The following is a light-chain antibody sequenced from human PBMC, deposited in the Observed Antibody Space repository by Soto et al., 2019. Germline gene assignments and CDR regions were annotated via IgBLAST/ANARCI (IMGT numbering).Light chain of an antibody. CDR2: GAS. CDR3: QQSYSVPYT. CDR1: QTISKS. Sequence: DIQMTQSPSSLSASVGDTISITCRSFQTISKSLNWYQQRPGKAPKLLIFGASTLYNGVPPRFSGLGSGTHFTLTIINLQPEDAAAYYCQQSYSVPYTFGQGTKVDIK. J-gene: IGKJ2*01. V-gene: IGKV1-39*01.